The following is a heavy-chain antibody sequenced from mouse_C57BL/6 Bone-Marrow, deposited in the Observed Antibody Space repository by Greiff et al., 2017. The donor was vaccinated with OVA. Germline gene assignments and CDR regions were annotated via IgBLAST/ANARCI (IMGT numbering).Heavy chain of an antibody. CDR2: IYPGDGDT. CDR1: GYAFSSSW. Sequence: QVQLQQSGPELVKPGASVKISCKASGYAFSSSWMNWVKQRPGKGLEWIGRIYPGDGDTNYNGKFKGKATLTADKSSSTAYMQLSSLTSEDSAVYVCARCGDYGSSYGIDYWGQGTTLTVSS. D-gene: IGHD1-1*01. CDR3: ARCGDYGSSYGIDY. V-gene: IGHV1-82*01. J-gene: IGHJ2*01.